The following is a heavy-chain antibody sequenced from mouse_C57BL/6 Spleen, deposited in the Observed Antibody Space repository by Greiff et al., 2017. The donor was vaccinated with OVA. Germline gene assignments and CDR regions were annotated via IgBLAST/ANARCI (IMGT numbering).Heavy chain of an antibody. CDR3: ARRYYGSYYFDY. CDR2: INPNNGGT. D-gene: IGHD2-2*01. J-gene: IGHJ2*01. CDR1: GYTFTDYN. Sequence: EVKLMESGPELVKPGASVKIPCKASGYTFTDYNTDWVKQSHGKSLEWIGDINPNNGGTIYNQKFKGKATLTVDKSSSTAYMELRSLTSEDTAVYYCARRYYGSYYFDYWGQGTTLTVSS. V-gene: IGHV1-18*01.